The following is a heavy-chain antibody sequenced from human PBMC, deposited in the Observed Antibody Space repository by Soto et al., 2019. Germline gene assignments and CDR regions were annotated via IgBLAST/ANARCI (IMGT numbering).Heavy chain of an antibody. V-gene: IGHV4-39*07. D-gene: IGHD6-6*01. CDR3: ARGASSYYPLWFDP. J-gene: IGHJ5*02. Sequence: PSETLSLTCTVSGGSISSSSYYWGWIRQPPGKGLEWIGNIYYSGSTYYNPSLKSRVTISVDTSKNQFSLKLSSVTAADTAVYYCARGASSYYPLWFDPWGQGTLVTVSS. CDR1: GGSISSSSYY. CDR2: IYYSGST.